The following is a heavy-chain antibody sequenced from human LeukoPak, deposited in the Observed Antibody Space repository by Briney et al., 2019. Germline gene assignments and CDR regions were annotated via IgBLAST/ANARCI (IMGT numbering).Heavy chain of an antibody. Sequence: PSETLSLTCTVSGGSISSYYWSWIRQPPGKGLEWIGYMDYSGNPNYNPSLKSRVSISVDTSKNQFSLKLRSVTAADTAMYYCARHGGDYTFDYWGQGTLVTVSS. CDR3: ARHGGDYTFDY. CDR1: GGSISSYY. J-gene: IGHJ4*02. D-gene: IGHD4-17*01. CDR2: MDYSGNP. V-gene: IGHV4-59*08.